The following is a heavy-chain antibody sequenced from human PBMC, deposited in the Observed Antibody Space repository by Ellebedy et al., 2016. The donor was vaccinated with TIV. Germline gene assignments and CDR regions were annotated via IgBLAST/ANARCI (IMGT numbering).Heavy chain of an antibody. D-gene: IGHD3-10*01. CDR1: GFTFSSYG. J-gene: IGHJ6*02. CDR3: ARDHYGQYYYYYGMDV. CDR2: IPYDGSNK. Sequence: GESLKISXAASGFTFSSYGMHWVRQAPGKGLEWVAGIPYDGSNKYHADSVKGRFTISRDNSKNTLYLQMNSLRPEDTAVYYCARDHYGQYYYYYGMDVWGQGTTVTVSS. V-gene: IGHV3-30*03.